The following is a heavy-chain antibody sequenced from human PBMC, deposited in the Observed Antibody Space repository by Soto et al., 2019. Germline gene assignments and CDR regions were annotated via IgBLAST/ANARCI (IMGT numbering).Heavy chain of an antibody. Sequence: GRSLRLSCAASGFTFSSFWMHWVRQAPGKGLVWVSRINSDGSSTSYADSVKGRFTISRDNAKNTLYLQMNSLRAEDTAVYYCARQGGNYYYYMDVWGKGTTVTVSS. CDR3: ARQGGNYYYYMDV. V-gene: IGHV3-74*01. J-gene: IGHJ6*03. CDR2: INSDGSST. CDR1: GFTFSSFW.